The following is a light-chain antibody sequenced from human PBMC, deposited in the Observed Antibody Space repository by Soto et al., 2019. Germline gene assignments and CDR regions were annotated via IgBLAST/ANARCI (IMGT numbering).Light chain of an antibody. J-gene: IGKJ2*01. V-gene: IGKV1-27*01. CDR1: QGISNY. CDR3: QKYNSAPHT. Sequence: DIQMTQSPSSLSASVGDRVTITCRASQGISNYLAWYQQKPGKVPKLLIYAASTLQSGVPSRFSGSGSGTDFTLTITSLQPGDVANYYCQKYNSAPHTFGQGTKLEIK. CDR2: AAS.